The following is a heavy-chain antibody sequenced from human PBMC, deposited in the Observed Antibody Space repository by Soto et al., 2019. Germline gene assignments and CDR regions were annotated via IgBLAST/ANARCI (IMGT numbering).Heavy chain of an antibody. Sequence: GGSLRLSCAAPGFSFSVYALHWIRQAPGEGLEWVAVISPNGNNQYYADSVKGRFTISRDTSKSTLSLQMTSLRPEDTAVYYCASGAAFYYDTSRYWGQGTLVTVSS. CDR3: ASGAAFYYDTSRY. J-gene: IGHJ4*02. D-gene: IGHD3-22*01. V-gene: IGHV3-30-3*01. CDR1: GFSFSVYA. CDR2: ISPNGNNQ.